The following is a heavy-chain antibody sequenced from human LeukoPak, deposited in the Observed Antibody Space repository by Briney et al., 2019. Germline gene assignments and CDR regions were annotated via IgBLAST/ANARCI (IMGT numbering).Heavy chain of an antibody. J-gene: IGHJ4*02. D-gene: IGHD3-3*01. CDR2: ISWNSGSI. Sequence: PGGSLRLSCAASGFTFDDYAMHWVRQAPGKGLEWVSGISWNSGSIGYADSVKGRFTISRDNAKNSLYLQMNSLRAEDTAVYYCAKDGLQFSEWLPPLGYWGQGTLVTVSS. CDR3: AKDGLQFSEWLPPLGY. V-gene: IGHV3-9*01. CDR1: GFTFDDYA.